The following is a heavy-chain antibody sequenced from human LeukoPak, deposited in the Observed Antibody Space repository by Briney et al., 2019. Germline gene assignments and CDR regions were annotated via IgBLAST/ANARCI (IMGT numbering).Heavy chain of an antibody. V-gene: IGHV4-59*08. D-gene: IGHD3-10*01. Sequence: PSETLSLTCTVSGGSISSYYWSWIRQPPGKGLEWIGYIYYSGSTNYNPSLKSRVTISVDTSKNQFSLKLSSVTAADTAVYYCARRKYYYGWGIFSYWSPPGGKEPRVPVSS. CDR1: GGSISSYY. J-gene: IGHJ5*02. CDR2: IYYSGST. CDR3: ARRKYYYGWGIFSYWSPP.